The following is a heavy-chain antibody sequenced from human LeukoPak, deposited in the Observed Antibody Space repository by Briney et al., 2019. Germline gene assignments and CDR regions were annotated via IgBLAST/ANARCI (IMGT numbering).Heavy chain of an antibody. CDR1: GFTFSNYG. J-gene: IGHJ4*02. V-gene: IGHV3-30*18. D-gene: IGHD3-10*01. CDR3: AKDRQLLWFGELLSPTFDY. CDR2: ISYDGSNK. Sequence: GGSLRLSCAASGFTFSNYGMHWVRQAPGKGLEWVAFISYDGSNKYYADSVKGRFTISRDNSKNTLYLQMNSLRAGDTAVYYCAKDRQLLWFGELLSPTFDYWGQGTLVTVPS.